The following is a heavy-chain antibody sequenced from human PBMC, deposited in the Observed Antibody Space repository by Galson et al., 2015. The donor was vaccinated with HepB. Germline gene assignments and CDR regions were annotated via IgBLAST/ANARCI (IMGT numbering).Heavy chain of an antibody. CDR3: ACGEGVDGMDV. V-gene: IGHV1-46*01. J-gene: IGHJ6*02. CDR2: INPSGGST. Sequence: SVKVSCKASGYTFTSYYMHWVRQAPGQGLEWMGIINPSGGSTSYAQKFQGRVTMTRDTSTSTVYMELSSLRSEDTTVYYCACGEGVDGMDVWGQGTTVTVSS. D-gene: IGHD3-10*01. CDR1: GYTFTSYY.